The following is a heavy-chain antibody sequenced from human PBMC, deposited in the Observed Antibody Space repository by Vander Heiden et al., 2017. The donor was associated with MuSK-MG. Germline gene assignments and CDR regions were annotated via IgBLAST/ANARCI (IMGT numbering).Heavy chain of an antibody. J-gene: IGHJ4*02. Sequence: QVQLQQSGPGLVKPSQTLSLTCAISGDSVSSNSAPWNCIRQSPSRGLEWLGRTYYRSKWYNDYAVSVKSRITINPDTSKNQFSLQLNSVTPEDTAVYYCARLITASPTMVRGVTRLLAPFDYWGQGTLVTVSS. CDR2: TYYRSKWYN. V-gene: IGHV6-1*01. CDR3: ARLITASPTMVRGVTRLLAPFDY. D-gene: IGHD3-10*01. CDR1: GDSVSSNSAP.